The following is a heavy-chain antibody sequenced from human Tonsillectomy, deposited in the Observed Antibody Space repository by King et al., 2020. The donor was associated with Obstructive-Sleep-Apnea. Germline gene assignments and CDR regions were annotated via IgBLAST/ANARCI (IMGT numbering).Heavy chain of an antibody. CDR3: ARESYYYDILTGYSGTNWFDP. D-gene: IGHD3-9*01. J-gene: IGHJ5*02. CDR2: IHYSGST. V-gene: IGHV4-30-4*01. CDR1: GGSISSGDYY. Sequence: QLQESGPGLVKPSQTLSLTCTVSGGSISSGDYYWSWIRQPPGKVLEWIGYIHYSGSTYYNPSLKSRVTISVDTSKNQFSLRLSSVTAADTAVYYCARESYYYDILTGYSGTNWFDPWGQGTLVTVSS.